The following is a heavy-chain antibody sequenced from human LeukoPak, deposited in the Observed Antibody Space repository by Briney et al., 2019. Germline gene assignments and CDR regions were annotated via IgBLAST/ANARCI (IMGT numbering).Heavy chain of an antibody. D-gene: IGHD3-9*01. CDR3: ATSAGLRYFDWGFDY. J-gene: IGHJ4*02. CDR1: GYTFTSYA. CDR2: INAGNGNT. V-gene: IGHV1-3*01. Sequence: ASVKVSCKASGYTFTSYAMHWVRQAPGQRLEWMEWINAGNGNTKYSQKFQGRVTITRDTSASTAYMELSSLRSEDTAVYYCATSAGLRYFDWGFDYWGQGTLVTVSS.